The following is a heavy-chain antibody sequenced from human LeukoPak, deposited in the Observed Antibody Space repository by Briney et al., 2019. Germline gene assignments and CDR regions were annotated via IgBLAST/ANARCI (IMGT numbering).Heavy chain of an antibody. CDR3: ARDRESIVLIPGTRNDY. Sequence: GTSLRLSCAASGLTLSTYGVHWVRQAPGKGLEWVAVIWYDGTHIYYGDSVNGRFTISRDNSKGTVYLQLDSPRAEDTAVYYCARDRESIVLIPGTRNDYWGQGTLVTVSS. CDR2: IWYDGTHI. J-gene: IGHJ4*02. D-gene: IGHD2-8*01. CDR1: GLTLSTYG. V-gene: IGHV3-33*01.